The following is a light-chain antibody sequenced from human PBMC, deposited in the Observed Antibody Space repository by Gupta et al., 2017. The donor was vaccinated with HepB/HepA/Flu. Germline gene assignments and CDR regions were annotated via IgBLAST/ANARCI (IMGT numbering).Light chain of an antibody. Sequence: QSALTQPASVSGSPGQSITISCTGTSSDFGSYNLVSWYQQHPGKAPKFMIYEVSKRPSGVSNRFSGSKSGNTATLTISGLQAEDEADYYCCSSAGSVTSVVFGGGTKLTVL. J-gene: IGLJ2*01. CDR3: CSSAGSVTSVV. V-gene: IGLV2-23*02. CDR1: SSDFGSYNL. CDR2: EVS.